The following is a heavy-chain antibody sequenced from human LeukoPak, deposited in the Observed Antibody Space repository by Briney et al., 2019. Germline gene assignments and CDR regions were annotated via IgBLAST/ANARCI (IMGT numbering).Heavy chain of an antibody. V-gene: IGHV3-48*02. Sequence: GGSLRLSCAASGFTVSSNYMSWVRQAPGKGLEWVSHISSSSTTIDYADSVKGRFTISRDNAKNSLYLQMNSLRDEDTAVYYCARLTVVTATRSLDYWGQGTLVTVSS. CDR1: GFTVSSNY. CDR3: ARLTVVTATRSLDY. D-gene: IGHD2-21*02. J-gene: IGHJ4*02. CDR2: ISSSSTTI.